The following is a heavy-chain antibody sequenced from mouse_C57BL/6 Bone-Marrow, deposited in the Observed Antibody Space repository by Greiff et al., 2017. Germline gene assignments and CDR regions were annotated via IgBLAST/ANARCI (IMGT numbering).Heavy chain of an antibody. CDR2: IRSKSNNYAT. J-gene: IGHJ3*01. Sequence: EVQVVESGGGLVQPKGSLKLSCAASGFSFSTYAMNWVRQAPGKGLEWVARIRSKSNNYATYYADSVKDRFTISRDDSESMLYLQMNNLKTEDTAMYYCVRQGRYGTPFAYWGQGTLVTVSA. CDR3: VRQGRYGTPFAY. V-gene: IGHV10-1*01. D-gene: IGHD2-10*02. CDR1: GFSFSTYA.